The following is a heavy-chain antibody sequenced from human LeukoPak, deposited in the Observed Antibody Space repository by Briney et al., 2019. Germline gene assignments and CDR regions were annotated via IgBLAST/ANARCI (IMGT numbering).Heavy chain of an antibody. J-gene: IGHJ5*02. D-gene: IGHD3-9*01. CDR3: ARALKFYDILTGYYMSWFDP. Sequence: ASVKVSCKASGYTFTSYDINWVRQATGQGLEWMGWMNPNSGNTGYAQKFQGRVTITRNTSISTAYMELSSLRSEDTAVYYCARALKFYDILTGYYMSWFDPWGQGTLVTVSS. CDR1: GYTFTSYD. CDR2: MNPNSGNT. V-gene: IGHV1-8*01.